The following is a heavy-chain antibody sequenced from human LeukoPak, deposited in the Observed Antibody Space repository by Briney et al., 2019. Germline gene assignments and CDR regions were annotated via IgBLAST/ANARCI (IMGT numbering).Heavy chain of an antibody. D-gene: IGHD3-10*01. CDR3: AGDRPSYMVRGVIPLTV. V-gene: IGHV3-53*01. CDR1: GFTVSSNY. CDR2: FYIGGST. Sequence: GGSLRLSRAASGFTVSSNYLSWVRQAPGKGVEGVSVFYIGGSTYYVDSVQGRFTLPIDNSKKTLYLSMNRLTDEDTAVCFCAGDRPSYMVRGVIPLTVWGQETVVSVSS. J-gene: IGHJ4*02.